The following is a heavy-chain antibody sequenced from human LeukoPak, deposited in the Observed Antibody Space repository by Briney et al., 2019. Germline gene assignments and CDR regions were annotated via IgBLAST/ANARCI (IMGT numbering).Heavy chain of an antibody. CDR3: VRDGGVSGYDLLDY. J-gene: IGHJ4*02. D-gene: IGHD5-12*01. CDR1: GFTFGDDG. CDR2: INQDGSKQ. V-gene: IGHV3-7*01. Sequence: GGSLRLSRTASGFTFGDDGWSWFRQAPGKGLEWVAHINQDGSKQYYMDSVKARFTISRDNAKNSLSLQMNSLRAEDTAVYYCVRDGGVSGYDLLDYWGQGTLVTVSS.